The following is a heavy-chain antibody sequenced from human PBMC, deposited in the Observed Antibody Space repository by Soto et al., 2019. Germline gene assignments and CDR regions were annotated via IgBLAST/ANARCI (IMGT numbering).Heavy chain of an antibody. CDR2: IYPGDSDT. J-gene: IGHJ6*02. V-gene: IGHV5-51*01. D-gene: IGHD2-21*02. Sequence: PGESLKISCNGSGYSFTSYWIAWVRQMPGKGLEWMGIIYPGDSDTKYSPSFQGQVTISVDKSISTAYVQWSSLKASDTAMYYCARVRIPTANYYYYGMDVWGQGTTVTVSS. CDR3: ARVRIPTANYYYYGMDV. CDR1: GYSFTSYW.